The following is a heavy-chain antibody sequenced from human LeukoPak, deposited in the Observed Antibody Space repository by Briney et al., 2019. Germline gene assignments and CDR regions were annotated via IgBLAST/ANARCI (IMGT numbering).Heavy chain of an antibody. CDR2: IIPMFGTP. CDR3: AKGTPSGSYYSPHYFYYMDV. J-gene: IGHJ6*03. Sequence: SVKVSCKASGGTFSSYGITWVRQAPGQGLEWMGGIIPMFGTPNYAQNFQGRVTITADGSTSTAYMELSSLRSEDTAAYYCAKGTPSGSYYSPHYFYYMDVWGEGTTVTVAS. D-gene: IGHD1-26*01. CDR1: GGTFSSYG. V-gene: IGHV1-69*13.